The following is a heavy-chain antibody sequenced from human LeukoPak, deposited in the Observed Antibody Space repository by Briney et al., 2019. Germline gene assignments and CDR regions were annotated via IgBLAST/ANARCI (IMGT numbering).Heavy chain of an antibody. V-gene: IGHV4-34*01. J-gene: IGHJ3*02. CDR3: ARLHQYYYGSGAIRDAFDI. D-gene: IGHD3-10*01. CDR2: INHSGST. CDR1: GGSFSGYY. Sequence: SETLSLTCAVYGGSFSGYYWSWIRQPPGKGLEWIGEINHSGSTNYNPSLKSRVTISVDTSKNQFSLKLSSVTAADTAVYYCARLHQYYYGSGAIRDAFDIWGQGTMVTVSS.